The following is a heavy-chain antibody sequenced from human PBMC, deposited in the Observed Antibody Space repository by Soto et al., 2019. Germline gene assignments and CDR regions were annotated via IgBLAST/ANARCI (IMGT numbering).Heavy chain of an antibody. CDR1: GYTFITHG. Sequence: GASVKVSCKASGYTFITHGISWVRQAPGQGLEWMGWISAYNGNTNYAQKLQGRVTMTTDTSTSTAYMELRSLRSDDTAVYYCARERVVTVPLDYWGQGTLVTVSS. CDR2: ISAYNGNT. J-gene: IGHJ4*02. CDR3: ARERVVTVPLDY. V-gene: IGHV1-18*04. D-gene: IGHD3-3*01.